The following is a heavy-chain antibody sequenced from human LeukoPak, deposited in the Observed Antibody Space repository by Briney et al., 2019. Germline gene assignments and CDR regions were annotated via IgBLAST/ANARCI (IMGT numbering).Heavy chain of an antibody. Sequence: SETLSLTRAVYGGSFSGYYWNWIRQPPGKGLEWIGEINHSGSTNYNPSLKSRVTISVDTSKNQFSLKLSSVTAADTAVYYCARGNYGSGSYSFSFGYWGQGTLVTVSS. CDR3: ARGNYGSGSYSFSFGY. J-gene: IGHJ4*02. V-gene: IGHV4-34*01. D-gene: IGHD3-10*01. CDR2: INHSGST. CDR1: GGSFSGYY.